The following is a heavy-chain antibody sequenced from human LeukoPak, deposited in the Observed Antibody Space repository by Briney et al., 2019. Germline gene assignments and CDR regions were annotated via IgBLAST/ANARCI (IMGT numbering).Heavy chain of an antibody. CDR3: ARDGGSYPFDY. V-gene: IGHV3-48*01. CDR1: GFSLSDYG. CDR2: TSVNGTVT. Sequence: PGGSLRLSCAASGFSLSDYGVNWVRRAPGKGLEWLSHTSVNGTVTTYADSVKGRFTISSDTAKNSLYLQLNSLRAEDTAVYYCARDGGSYPFDYWGQGTLVTVSS. J-gene: IGHJ4*02. D-gene: IGHD1-26*01.